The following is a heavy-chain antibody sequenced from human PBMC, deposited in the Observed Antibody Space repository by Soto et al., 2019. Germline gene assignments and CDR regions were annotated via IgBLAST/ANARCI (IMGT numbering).Heavy chain of an antibody. CDR3: ARDEDRFGGSYYDY. J-gene: IGHJ4*02. Sequence: SETLSLTCTVSGGSISSYYWSWIRQPPGKGLEWIGYIYYSGSTNYNPSLKSRVTISVDTSKNQFSLKLSSVTAADTAVYYCARDEDRFGGSYYDYWGQGTLVTVSS. CDR1: GGSISSYY. CDR2: IYYSGST. D-gene: IGHD3-3*01. V-gene: IGHV4-59*01.